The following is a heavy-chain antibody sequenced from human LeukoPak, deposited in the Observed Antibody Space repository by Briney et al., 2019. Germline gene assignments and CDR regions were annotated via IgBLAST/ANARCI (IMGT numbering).Heavy chain of an antibody. Sequence: GGSLRLTCAASGFTFSSYSMNWVRQAPGKGLEWVASISGSSYIYYADSMKGRFTISRDNAKNSLYLQMVSLRAEDTAVYYCAKDMLPMIVVVTNFDYWGQGTLVTVSS. V-gene: IGHV3-21*04. D-gene: IGHD3-22*01. CDR2: ISGSSYI. CDR1: GFTFSSYS. J-gene: IGHJ4*02. CDR3: AKDMLPMIVVVTNFDY.